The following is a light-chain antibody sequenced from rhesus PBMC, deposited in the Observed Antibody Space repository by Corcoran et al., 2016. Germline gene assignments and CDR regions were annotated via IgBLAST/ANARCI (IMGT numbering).Light chain of an antibody. J-gene: IGKJ3*01. CDR1: QTISSW. Sequence: DIQMTQSPSSLSASVGDRVTITCRARQTISSWLAWYQQNPWKAPKILIYRASTLQYGVPSRFSGSGSGTQFTLTISSLQSEDFGTYYCQQYRLSPITFGPGTRLDI. CDR2: RAS. V-gene: IGKV1-22*01. CDR3: QQYRLSPIT.